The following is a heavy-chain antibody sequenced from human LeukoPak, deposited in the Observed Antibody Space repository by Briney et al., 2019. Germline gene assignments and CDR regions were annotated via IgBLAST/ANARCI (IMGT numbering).Heavy chain of an antibody. CDR3: GLSGNYYYYYMDV. D-gene: IGHD6-25*01. V-gene: IGHV1-69*13. Sequence: SVEVSCKASGGTFRTFAISWVRQAPGQGLEWMGGIIPIFGIPDSAQKFQGRLTITADESTTTAYMELSSLRSDDTAIYYCGLSGNYYYYYMDVWGKGTTVTISS. CDR2: IIPIFGIP. J-gene: IGHJ6*03. CDR1: GGTFRTFA.